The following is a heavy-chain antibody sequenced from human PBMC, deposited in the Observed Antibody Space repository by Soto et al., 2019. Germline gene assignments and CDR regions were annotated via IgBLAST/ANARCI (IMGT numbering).Heavy chain of an antibody. D-gene: IGHD6-19*01. V-gene: IGHV3-30-3*01. CDR1: GFTFSSYA. Sequence: QVQLVESGGGVVQPGRSLRLSCAASGFTFSSYAMHWVRQAPGKGLEWVAVISYDGSNKYYADSVKGRFTISRENSKNTLYLQMNSLRAEDTAVYYCARATSGWYKDAVDIWVQGTMVTVSS. J-gene: IGHJ3*02. CDR3: ARATSGWYKDAVDI. CDR2: ISYDGSNK.